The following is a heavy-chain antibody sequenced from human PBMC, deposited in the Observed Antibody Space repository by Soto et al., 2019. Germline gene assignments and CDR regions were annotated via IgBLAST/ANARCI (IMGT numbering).Heavy chain of an antibody. CDR3: ARDRAVAGTNYYYGMDV. J-gene: IGHJ6*02. CDR2: IIPIFGTA. CDR1: GGTFSSYA. D-gene: IGHD6-19*01. Sequence: SVKVSCKASGGTFSSYAISWVRQAPGQGLEWMGGIIPIFGTANYAQKFQGRVTITADESTSTAYMELSSLRSEDTAVYYCARDRAVAGTNYYYGMDVWGQGTTVTVS. V-gene: IGHV1-69*13.